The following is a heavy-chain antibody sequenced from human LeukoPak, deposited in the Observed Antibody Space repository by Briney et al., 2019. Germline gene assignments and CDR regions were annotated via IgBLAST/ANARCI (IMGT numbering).Heavy chain of an antibody. D-gene: IGHD4-11*01. Sequence: TSETLSLTCTVSGYSISSGFYWGWIRQPPGRGLEWVGTFCHSGITHYNPSLKSRVTISVDMSKNQFSLKLTSVTVADTAVYYCARGSYSDYVVNYWGQGILVTVSS. CDR2: FCHSGIT. J-gene: IGHJ4*02. V-gene: IGHV4-38-2*02. CDR1: GYSISSGFY. CDR3: ARGSYSDYVVNY.